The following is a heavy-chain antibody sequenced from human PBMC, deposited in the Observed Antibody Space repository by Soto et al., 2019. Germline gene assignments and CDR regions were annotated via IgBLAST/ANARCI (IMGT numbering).Heavy chain of an antibody. D-gene: IGHD6-13*01. V-gene: IGHV1-18*01. Sequence: ASVKVSCKAYGYTFTSYGISWVGQAPGQGLEWMGWISAYNGNTNYAQKLQGRVTMTTDTSTSTAYMELRSLRSDDTAVYYCARDRSSSWLNPLHFDYWGQGTLVTVSS. CDR3: ARDRSSSWLNPLHFDY. CDR1: GYTFTSYG. CDR2: ISAYNGNT. J-gene: IGHJ4*02.